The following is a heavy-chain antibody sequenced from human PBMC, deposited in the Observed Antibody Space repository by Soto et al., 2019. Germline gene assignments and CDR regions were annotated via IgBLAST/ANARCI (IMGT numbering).Heavy chain of an antibody. Sequence: QVQLVEPGGGVVQPGRSLRLSCAASGFTFSSYAMHWVRQAPGKGLEWVAVISYDGSNRYYADSVKGRFTISRDNSKNTLYLQMNSLRAEDTAVYYCERSQRYYGMDVWGQGTTVTVSS. D-gene: IGHD6-25*01. V-gene: IGHV3-30-3*01. CDR3: ERSQRYYGMDV. CDR1: GFTFSSYA. CDR2: ISYDGSNR. J-gene: IGHJ6*02.